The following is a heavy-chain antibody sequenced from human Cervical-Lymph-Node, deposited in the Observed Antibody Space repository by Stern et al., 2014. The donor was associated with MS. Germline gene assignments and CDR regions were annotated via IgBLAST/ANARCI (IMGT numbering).Heavy chain of an antibody. V-gene: IGHV7-4-1*02. Sequence: VQLVESGSELKEPGASVKGSCKASGYTLTNYPMNWVRQAPGQGLEWMGWINTNPGNSTYAQGFTGRFVFSLDSSVSTAYLHISSLKAEDTAVYYCARDFVDTAMITRSDYLDSWGQGTLVTVSS. J-gene: IGHJ4*02. CDR1: GYTLTNYP. D-gene: IGHD5-18*01. CDR2: INTNPGNS. CDR3: ARDFVDTAMITRSDYLDS.